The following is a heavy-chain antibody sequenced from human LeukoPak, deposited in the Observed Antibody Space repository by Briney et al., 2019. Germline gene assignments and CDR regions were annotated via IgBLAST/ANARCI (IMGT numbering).Heavy chain of an antibody. V-gene: IGHV1-18*01. CDR3: AREVYCSGGSCYPYYFDY. J-gene: IGHJ4*02. CDR2: ISAYNGNT. Sequence: ASVKVSCKASGYTFTSYGISWVRQAHGQGLQWMGWISAYNGNTNYAQKLQGRVTMTTDTSTSTAYMELRSLRSDDTAVYYCAREVYCSGGSCYPYYFDYWGQGTLVTVSS. CDR1: GYTFTSYG. D-gene: IGHD2-15*01.